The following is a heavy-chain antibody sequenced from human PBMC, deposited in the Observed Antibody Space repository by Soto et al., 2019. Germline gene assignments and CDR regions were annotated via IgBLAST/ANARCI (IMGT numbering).Heavy chain of an antibody. CDR2: IYYSGST. D-gene: IGHD3-22*01. CDR3: ARSIEGYYYDASAYAAGLDH. CDR1: GGPVSSGSYY. V-gene: IGHV4-61*01. Sequence: ASETLSLTCTVSGGPVSSGSYYWSWVRQPPGKGLEWIGYIYYSGSTKYKSSLKRRVTISVDTSKNQFFLKLTSVTAADTAVYYCARSIEGYYYDASAYAAGLDHWGQGTLVTVSS. J-gene: IGHJ4*02.